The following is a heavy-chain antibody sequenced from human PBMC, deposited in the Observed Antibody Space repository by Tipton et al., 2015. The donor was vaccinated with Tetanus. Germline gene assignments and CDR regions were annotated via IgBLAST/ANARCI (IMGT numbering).Heavy chain of an antibody. Sequence: SLRLSCAASGFTVSSTYMTWVRQAPGMGLEWVSLINSVGSTYYADSVRGRFSISRDNSKNTLYLQMNSLRAEDTAVYFCARGRGGSLRDQAPNDSWGQGTLVTVSS. D-gene: IGHD2-15*01. V-gene: IGHV3-53*01. J-gene: IGHJ4*02. CDR1: GFTVSSTY. CDR2: INSVGST. CDR3: ARGRGGSLRDQAPNDS.